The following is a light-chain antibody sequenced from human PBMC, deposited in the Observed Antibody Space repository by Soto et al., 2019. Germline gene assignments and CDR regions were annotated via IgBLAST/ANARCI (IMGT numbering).Light chain of an antibody. J-gene: IGKJ5*01. CDR1: QSISSY. Sequence: DIQMTQSPSSLSASVGDRVTITFRASQSISSYLNWYQQKPGKAPKLLIYAASSLQSGVPSRFSGSGSGTDFTLTIGSLQPEDFATYYCQQSYSTPRTFGQGTRLEIK. CDR2: AAS. V-gene: IGKV1-39*01. CDR3: QQSYSTPRT.